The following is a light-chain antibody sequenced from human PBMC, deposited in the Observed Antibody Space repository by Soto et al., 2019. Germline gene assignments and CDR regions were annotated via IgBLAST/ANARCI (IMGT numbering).Light chain of an antibody. Sequence: DIVMTQFPLSLPATPGEPASISCRSSQSLLHSNGYNYLDWYLQKPGQSPQLLIFLGANRASGVPDRFSGSGSGTDFTLKVSRVEAEDVGVYYCIQALRTPRTFGQGTKLEIK. CDR3: IQALRTPRT. CDR2: LGA. V-gene: IGKV2-28*01. CDR1: QSLLHSNGYNY. J-gene: IGKJ2*01.